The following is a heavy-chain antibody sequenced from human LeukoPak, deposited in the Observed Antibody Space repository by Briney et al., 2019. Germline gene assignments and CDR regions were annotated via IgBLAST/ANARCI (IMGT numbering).Heavy chain of an antibody. J-gene: IGHJ4*02. D-gene: IGHD3-10*01. Sequence: SVKVSCKASGGTFSSYTISWVRQAPGQGLEWMGRIIPILGIANYAQKFQGRVTMTRDTPTSTVYMELSSLRSEDTAVYYCARDREITMVRGVIGGYFDYWGQGTLVTVSS. V-gene: IGHV1-69*04. CDR2: IIPILGIA. CDR1: GGTFSSYT. CDR3: ARDREITMVRGVIGGYFDY.